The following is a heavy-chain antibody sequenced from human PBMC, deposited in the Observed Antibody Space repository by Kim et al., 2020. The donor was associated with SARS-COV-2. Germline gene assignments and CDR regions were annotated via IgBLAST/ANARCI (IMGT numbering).Heavy chain of an antibody. D-gene: IGHD1-26*01. CDR3: ARKGDYSGSYPVSYYF. V-gene: IGHV4-39*01. CDR2: IYYSGST. J-gene: IGHJ4*01. CDR1: GGSISSSSYY. Sequence: SETLSLTCTVSGGSISSSSYYWGWIRQPPGKGLEWIGSIYYSGSTYYNPSLKSRVTISVDTTKNQFPLKLSSVTAADTAVYYCARKGDYSGSYPVSYYF.